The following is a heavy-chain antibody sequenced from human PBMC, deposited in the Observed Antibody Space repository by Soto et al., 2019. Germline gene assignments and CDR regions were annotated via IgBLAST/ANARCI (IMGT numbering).Heavy chain of an antibody. CDR1: GFTFGIHG. CDR3: AKYRRTTISDYGMDV. D-gene: IGHD2-21*01. Sequence: QVQLVESGGGVVQPGGSLRLTCVASGFTFGIHGLHWVRQAPGKGLEWVAVISYDETNEYYVDSVKGRFTISRDNSKSTLYLQMNRLRTEDTAVYKCAKYRRTTISDYGMDVWGQGTTVTVSS. V-gene: IGHV3-30*18. J-gene: IGHJ6*02. CDR2: ISYDETNE.